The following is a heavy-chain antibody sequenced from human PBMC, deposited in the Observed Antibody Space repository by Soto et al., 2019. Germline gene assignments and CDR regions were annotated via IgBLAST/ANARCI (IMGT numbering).Heavy chain of an antibody. J-gene: IGHJ4*02. CDR2: ISGSGGST. Sequence: PWGSLRLSCAASGFTFSSYAMSWVRQAPGKGLEWVSAISGSGGSTYYADSVKGRFTISRDNSKNTLYLQMNSLRAEDTAVYYCAKGPYDYVWGSYRSSPLFDYWGQGTLVTVSS. V-gene: IGHV3-23*01. CDR1: GFTFSSYA. D-gene: IGHD3-16*02. CDR3: AKGPYDYVWGSYRSSPLFDY.